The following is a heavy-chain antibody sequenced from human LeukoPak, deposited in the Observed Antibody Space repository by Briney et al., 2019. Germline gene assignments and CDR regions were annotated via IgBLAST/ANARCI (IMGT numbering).Heavy chain of an antibody. D-gene: IGHD3-10*01. CDR3: ARAAVDGSGSYTNWFDP. Sequence: SETLSLTCAVSGGSISSSNWWSWVRQPPGKGLEWIGEIYHSGSTNYNPSLKSRVTISVDKSKNQFSLKLSSVTAADTAVYYCARAAVDGSGSYTNWFDPWGQGTLVTVSS. J-gene: IGHJ5*02. V-gene: IGHV4-4*02. CDR1: GGSISSSNW. CDR2: IYHSGST.